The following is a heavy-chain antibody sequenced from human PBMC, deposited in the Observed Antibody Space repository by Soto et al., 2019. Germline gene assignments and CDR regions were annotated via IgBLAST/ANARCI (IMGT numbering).Heavy chain of an antibody. CDR2: IAHEGSIQ. Sequence: QARLVESGGAVVQPGGSLRLSCAASDFSFSDYGMHWVRQAPGKGPEWLGVIAHEGSIQSYRDSVKGRFTISRDNSRNTLYLQMTSLRTEDTATCYCAKEVYIRAGPWYFQHWGQGTLVIVSS. CDR1: DFSFSDYG. J-gene: IGHJ1*01. CDR3: AKEVYIRAGPWYFQH. V-gene: IGHV3-30*18. D-gene: IGHD4-4*01.